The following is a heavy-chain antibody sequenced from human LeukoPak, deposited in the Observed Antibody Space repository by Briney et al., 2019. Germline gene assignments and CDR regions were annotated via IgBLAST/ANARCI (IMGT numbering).Heavy chain of an antibody. V-gene: IGHV1-2*02. CDR2: INPKSGGT. Sequence: ASVKVSCKASGYTFSGYYMHWVRQAPGQGLEWMGWINPKSGGTNYAQKFQGRVTMTRDTSTSTVYMELSSLRSEDTAVYYCARGRYVATIRSYYFDYWGQGTLVTVSS. D-gene: IGHD5-12*01. J-gene: IGHJ4*02. CDR3: ARGRYVATIRSYYFDY. CDR1: GYTFSGYY.